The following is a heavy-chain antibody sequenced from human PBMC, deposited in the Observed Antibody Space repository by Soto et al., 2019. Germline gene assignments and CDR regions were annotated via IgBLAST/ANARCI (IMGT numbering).Heavy chain of an antibody. CDR3: ARVGGYCSGGSCYLDY. J-gene: IGHJ4*02. Sequence: GGSLTLSCAASGFTVSSDYMSWVRQAPGKGLEWVSVIYSGGSTYYADSVKGRFTISRDNSKNTLYLQMNSLRAEDTAVYYCARVGGYCSGGSCYLDYWGQGTLVTVSS. CDR1: GFTVSSDY. D-gene: IGHD2-15*01. CDR2: IYSGGST. V-gene: IGHV3-53*01.